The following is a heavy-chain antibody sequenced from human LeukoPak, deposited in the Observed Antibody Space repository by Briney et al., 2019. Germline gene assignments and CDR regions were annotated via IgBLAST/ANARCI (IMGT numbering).Heavy chain of an antibody. CDR2: IGSKAYGGTT. D-gene: IGHD3-10*01. Sequence: GGSLRLSCTASGFTFGDYAMSWVRQAPGKGLEWVGFIGSKAYGGTTEYAASVKGRFTISRDDSKSIAYLQMNSLKTEDTAVYYCTRVRGVLWFGENWFDPWGQGTLVTVSS. CDR1: GFTFGDYA. CDR3: TRVRGVLWFGENWFDP. J-gene: IGHJ5*02. V-gene: IGHV3-49*04.